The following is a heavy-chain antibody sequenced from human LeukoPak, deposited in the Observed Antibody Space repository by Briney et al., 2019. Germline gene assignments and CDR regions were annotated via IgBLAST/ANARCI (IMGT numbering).Heavy chain of an antibody. Sequence: GASVKVSCESSGYTFTSYYMHWVRQAPGQGLEWMGIINPSGGSTSYAQKFQGRVTMTRDMSTSTVYMGPSSLRSEDTAVYYCARGLSIAALYPFDYWGQGTLVTVSS. D-gene: IGHD6-13*01. CDR1: GYTFTSYY. CDR3: ARGLSIAALYPFDY. J-gene: IGHJ4*02. CDR2: INPSGGST. V-gene: IGHV1-46*01.